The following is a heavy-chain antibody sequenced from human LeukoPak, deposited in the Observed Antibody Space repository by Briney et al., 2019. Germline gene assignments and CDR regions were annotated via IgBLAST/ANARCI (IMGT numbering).Heavy chain of an antibody. CDR1: GFTFSSYA. D-gene: IGHD6-19*01. CDR2: ISGSGGST. V-gene: IGHV3-23*01. Sequence: GGSLRLSCAASGFTFSSYAMSWVRQAPGKGLEWVSAISGSGGSTYYADSVKGRFTISRDNSKNTLYLQMNSLRADDTAVYYCAKDLYSSGWYYFDYWGQGTLVTVSS. CDR3: AKDLYSSGWYYFDY. J-gene: IGHJ4*02.